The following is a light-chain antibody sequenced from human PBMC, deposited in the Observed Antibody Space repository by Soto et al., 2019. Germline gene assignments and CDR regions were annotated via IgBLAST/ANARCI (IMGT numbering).Light chain of an antibody. Sequence: QSVLTQPPSASGTPGQTVTISCSGPISDYGTDYVYWYRLLPGTAPKLLIFGNTNRASGVPDRFSGSNSGTSASLAITGLQAEDEADYYCQSYDSSLSGSVVFGGGTKLTVL. V-gene: IGLV1-40*01. CDR2: GNT. CDR1: ISDYGTDYV. J-gene: IGLJ2*01. CDR3: QSYDSSLSGSVV.